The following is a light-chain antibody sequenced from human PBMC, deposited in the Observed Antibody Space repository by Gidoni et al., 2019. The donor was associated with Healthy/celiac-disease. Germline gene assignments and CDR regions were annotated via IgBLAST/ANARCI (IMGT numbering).Light chain of an antibody. CDR1: QGISSY. CDR2: AAS. V-gene: IGKV1-9*01. J-gene: IGKJ3*01. Sequence: IQLTQSPSSLSASVGDRVTITCRASQGISSYLAWYQQKPGKAPKLLIYAASTLQSGVPSRCSGSGSGTDFTLTISSLQPEDFATYYCQQLNSYLTFGPGTKVDIK. CDR3: QQLNSYLT.